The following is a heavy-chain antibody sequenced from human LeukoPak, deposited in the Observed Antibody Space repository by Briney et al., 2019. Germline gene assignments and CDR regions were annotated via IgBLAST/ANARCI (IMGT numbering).Heavy chain of an antibody. Sequence: ASVTVSFTSSVGTFTIYAISWVRQAPGQGLEWMGGIIPIFGTANYAPKFQGRVTITADDSTSTAYMELSSLRSEDTAVYYCANPGDVWGQGTTVTVSS. CDR2: IIPIFGTA. V-gene: IGHV1-69*13. J-gene: IGHJ6*02. CDR3: ANPGDV. CDR1: VGTFTIYA.